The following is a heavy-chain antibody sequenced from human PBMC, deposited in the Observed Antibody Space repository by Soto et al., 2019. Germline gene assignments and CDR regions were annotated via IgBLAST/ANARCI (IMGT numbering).Heavy chain of an antibody. CDR3: ARDYWSGDRYYYGMDV. Sequence: GASVRVACKASGYHFTGYYRHWVRQAPGQRLEWMGYINPNSGGPNYAQKFQGRVTMTRDTSISTAYMELSRLRSDDTAVYFCARDYWSGDRYYYGMDVWGQGTTVTGSS. D-gene: IGHD3-3*01. CDR2: INPNSGGP. V-gene: IGHV1-2*02. J-gene: IGHJ6*01. CDR1: GYHFTGYY.